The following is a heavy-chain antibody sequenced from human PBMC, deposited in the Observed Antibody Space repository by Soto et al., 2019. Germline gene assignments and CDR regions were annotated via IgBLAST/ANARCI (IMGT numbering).Heavy chain of an antibody. J-gene: IGHJ6*02. D-gene: IGHD6-13*01. CDR3: ARSEWDSSSWYWDYYYYGMDV. CDR1: GGSISSSNW. V-gene: IGHV4-4*02. CDR2: IYHSGST. Sequence: SETLSLTCAVSGGSISSSNWWSWVRQPPGKGLEWIGEIYHSGSTNYNPSLKSRVTISVDKPKNQFSLKLSSVTAADTAVYYCARSEWDSSSWYWDYYYYGMDVWGQGTTVTVSS.